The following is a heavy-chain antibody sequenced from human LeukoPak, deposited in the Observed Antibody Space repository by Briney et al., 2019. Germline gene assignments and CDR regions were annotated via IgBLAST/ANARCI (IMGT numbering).Heavy chain of an antibody. CDR1: GFTFSSYW. Sequence: PGGSLRLSCAASGFTFSSYWMSWVRQAPGKGLEWVANIKQDGSEKYYVDSVKGRFTISRDNAKNSLYLQMNSLRAEDTAVYYCARDRALGWFDPWGQGTLVTVSP. D-gene: IGHD3-10*01. CDR3: ARDRALGWFDP. J-gene: IGHJ5*02. CDR2: IKQDGSEK. V-gene: IGHV3-7*01.